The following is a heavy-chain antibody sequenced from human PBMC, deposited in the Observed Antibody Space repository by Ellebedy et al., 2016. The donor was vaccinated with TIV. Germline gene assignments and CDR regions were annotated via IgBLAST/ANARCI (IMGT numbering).Heavy chain of an antibody. CDR1: GFTFSNYD. Sequence: GESLKISCVVSGFTFSNYDMHWVRQAPGKALEWVAFIRFDGSSKYYADSVKGRFTISRDNSKNTLYLQMNSLRAEDTAVYYCAKLSVPFHMWGQGTMVIVSS. CDR2: IRFDGSSK. V-gene: IGHV3-30*02. CDR3: AKLSVPFHM. J-gene: IGHJ3*02.